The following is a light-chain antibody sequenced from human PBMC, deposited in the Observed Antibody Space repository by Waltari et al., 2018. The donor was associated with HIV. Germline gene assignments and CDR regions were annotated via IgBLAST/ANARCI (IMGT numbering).Light chain of an antibody. J-gene: IGLJ3*02. CDR1: TPNLGIKT. CDR2: GNY. Sequence: QSVVTQPPSVSGTPGQTVTISCSGSTPNLGIKTVNCYQHLPGTAPKRLIYGNYQRPSGVPDRFSASKSGTSASLAISGLQSEDEADYYCASWDASLNGWVFGGGTKLTVL. V-gene: IGLV1-44*01. CDR3: ASWDASLNGWV.